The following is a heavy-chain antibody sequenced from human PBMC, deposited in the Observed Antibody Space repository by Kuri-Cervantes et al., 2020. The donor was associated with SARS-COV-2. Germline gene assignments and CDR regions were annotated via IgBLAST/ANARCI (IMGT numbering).Heavy chain of an antibody. CDR3: ARPEMIRGVDY. Sequence: GESLKISCAASGFTFSSYSMNWVRQAPGKGLEWVSSISSSSSTIYYADSVKGQFTISRDNAKNSLYLQMNSLRAEDTAVYYCARPEMIRGVDYWGQGTLVTVSS. D-gene: IGHD3-22*01. CDR2: ISSSSSTI. J-gene: IGHJ4*02. V-gene: IGHV3-21*04. CDR1: GFTFSSYS.